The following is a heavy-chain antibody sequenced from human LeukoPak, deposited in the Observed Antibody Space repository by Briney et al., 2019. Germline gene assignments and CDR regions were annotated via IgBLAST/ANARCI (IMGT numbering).Heavy chain of an antibody. CDR2: ISWNSGSI. CDR3: ARESYSARFDY. J-gene: IGHJ4*02. V-gene: IGHV3-9*01. CDR1: GFTFDDYA. Sequence: GGSLRLSCAASGFTFDDYAMHWVRQAPGKGLEWVSGISWNSGSIGYADSVKGRFTISRDNAKNSLYLQMNSLRAEDTAVYYCARESYSARFDYWGQGTLVTVSS. D-gene: IGHD2-21*01.